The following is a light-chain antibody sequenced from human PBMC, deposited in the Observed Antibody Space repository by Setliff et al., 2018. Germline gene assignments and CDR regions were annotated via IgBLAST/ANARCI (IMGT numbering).Light chain of an antibody. CDR1: SFYVGIYDY. CDR3: SSYEGKYRL. CDR2: DVS. Sequence: SALTQPRSVSVSPGQSVTISCTGTSFYVGIYDYVSWYQHHPGQAPKLIIYDVSKRPSGVPDRFSGSKSGNTASLTISGLQADDETDYYCSSYEGKYRLFGGGSQRTAL. J-gene: IGLJ3*02. V-gene: IGLV2-11*01.